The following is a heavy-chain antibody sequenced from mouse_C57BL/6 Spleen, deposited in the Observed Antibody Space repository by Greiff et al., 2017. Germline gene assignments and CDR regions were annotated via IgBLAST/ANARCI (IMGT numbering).Heavy chain of an antibody. V-gene: IGHV1-39*01. CDR2: SNPNYGTT. CDR3: ARAGGAAWFAY. CDR1: GYSFTDYN. Sequence: VQLQQSGPELVKPGASVKISCTASGYSFTDYNMHWVKQSNGKSLEWIGVSNPNYGTTSYNQKFKGKATLTVDPSSSTAYMQLNSLTSEDSAVYDCARAGGAAWFAYWGQGTLVTVSA. J-gene: IGHJ3*01.